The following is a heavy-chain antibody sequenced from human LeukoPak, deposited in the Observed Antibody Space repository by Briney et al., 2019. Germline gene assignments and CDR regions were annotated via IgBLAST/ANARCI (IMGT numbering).Heavy chain of an antibody. Sequence: ASVKVSCKASGYTFTSYDVNWVRQATGQGLEWMGWMNPNSGNTGYAQKFQGRVTMTRNTSISTAYMELSSLRSDDTAVYYCAREEYYYDSSGYWKWFDPWGQGTLVTVSS. D-gene: IGHD3-22*01. CDR1: GYTFTSYD. V-gene: IGHV1-8*01. CDR2: MNPNSGNT. CDR3: AREEYYYDSSGYWKWFDP. J-gene: IGHJ5*02.